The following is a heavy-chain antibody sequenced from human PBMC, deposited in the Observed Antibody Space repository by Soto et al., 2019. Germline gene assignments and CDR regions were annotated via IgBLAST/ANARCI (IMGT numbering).Heavy chain of an antibody. D-gene: IGHD3-10*01. J-gene: IGHJ5*02. CDR2: INAAKGNT. CDR1: GYTFSSYV. V-gene: IGHV1-3*01. CDR3: ARWYGSFDPYNWFDP. Sequence: GASVKVSCKASGYTFSSYVMHWVRQAPGQRLEWMGWINAAKGNTKYSQRFQGRVTISRDISASTVYMELSSLRFEDTALYYCARWYGSFDPYNWFDPWGQGTLVTVSS.